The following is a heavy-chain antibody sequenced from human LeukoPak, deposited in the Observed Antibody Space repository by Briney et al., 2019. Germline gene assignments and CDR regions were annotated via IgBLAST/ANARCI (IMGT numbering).Heavy chain of an antibody. J-gene: IGHJ4*02. Sequence: SETLSLTCTVSGGSISSYYWSWIRQPPGKGLEWIGYIYYSGSTYYNPSLKSRVSISVDTSKNQFSLKLNSVTAADTAVYYCARVTGDSSGYYYFDYWGQGTLVTVSS. D-gene: IGHD3-22*01. CDR2: IYYSGST. CDR1: GGSISSYY. V-gene: IGHV4-59*08. CDR3: ARVTGDSSGYYYFDY.